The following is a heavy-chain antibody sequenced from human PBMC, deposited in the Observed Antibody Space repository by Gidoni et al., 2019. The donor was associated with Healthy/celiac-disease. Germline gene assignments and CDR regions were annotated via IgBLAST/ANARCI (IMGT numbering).Heavy chain of an antibody. CDR1: GFTFSSYD. V-gene: IGHV3-23*01. CDR2: ISGSGGST. Sequence: EVQLLESGGGLVQPGGTVRLSCAAYGFTFSSYDMTWVRPAPGKGLEWVSAISGSGGSTYYADSVKGRFTLSSDNSKNTLYLPMNSLRAEDTAVYYCAQVIYGLAVWGQGTTVTVSS. CDR3: AQVIYGLAV. J-gene: IGHJ6*02.